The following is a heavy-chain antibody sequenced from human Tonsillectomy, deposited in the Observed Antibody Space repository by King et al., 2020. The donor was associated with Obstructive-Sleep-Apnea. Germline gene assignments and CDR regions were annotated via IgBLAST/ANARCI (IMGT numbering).Heavy chain of an antibody. CDR1: GFTFSSYA. CDR2: ISGSGGST. Sequence: VQLVESGGDLVQPGGSLRLSCAASGFTFSSYAMSWVRQAPGKGLEWFSGISGSGGSTYHADSVKGRFPISRDNSKNTPYLQMNSLRAEDTAVYYCAKDPNYYESKGFFEVPYFDYWGQGTLVTVSS. D-gene: IGHD3-22*01. V-gene: IGHV3-23*04. J-gene: IGHJ4*02. CDR3: AKDPNYYESKGFFEVPYFDY.